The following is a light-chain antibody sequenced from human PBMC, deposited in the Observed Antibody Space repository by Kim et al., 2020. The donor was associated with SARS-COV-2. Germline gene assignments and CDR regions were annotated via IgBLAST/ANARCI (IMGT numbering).Light chain of an antibody. Sequence: DIQMTQSPSSLSASVGDRVTITCGASQDIRRYLKWYQQKPGKAPKLLIYTASSLQSGVPSRFTGSGSETDFTLTITSLQPEDFATYYCQQTPNAPRRFGQETKVDIK. V-gene: IGKV1-39*01. CDR2: TAS. CDR1: QDIRRY. J-gene: IGKJ1*01. CDR3: QQTPNAPRR.